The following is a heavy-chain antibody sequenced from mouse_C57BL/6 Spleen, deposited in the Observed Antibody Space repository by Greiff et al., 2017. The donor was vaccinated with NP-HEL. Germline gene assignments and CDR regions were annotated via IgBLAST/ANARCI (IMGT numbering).Heavy chain of an antibody. CDR3: ARDGDYGSSYGYFDV. D-gene: IGHD1-1*01. CDR2: ISDGGSYT. CDR1: GFTFSSYA. V-gene: IGHV5-4*01. Sequence: EVKLVESGGGLVKPGGSLKLSCAASGFTFSSYAMSWVRQTPEKRLEWVATISDGGSYTYYPDNVKGRFTISRDNAKNNLYRQMSRLKSEDTAMYYCARDGDYGSSYGYFDVWGTGTTVTVSS. J-gene: IGHJ1*03.